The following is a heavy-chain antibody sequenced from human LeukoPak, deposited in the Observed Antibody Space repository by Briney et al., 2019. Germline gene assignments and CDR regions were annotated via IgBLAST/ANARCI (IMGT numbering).Heavy chain of an antibody. CDR1: GGTFSSYA. J-gene: IGHJ4*02. CDR3: AREGIAVAGTHLDY. D-gene: IGHD6-19*01. Sequence: SVKVSCTASGGTFSSYAISWVRQAPGQGLEWMGGIIPIFGTASYAQKFQGRVTITADESTSTAYMELSSLRSEDTAVYYCAREGIAVAGTHLDYWGQGTLVTVSS. CDR2: IIPIFGTA. V-gene: IGHV1-69*13.